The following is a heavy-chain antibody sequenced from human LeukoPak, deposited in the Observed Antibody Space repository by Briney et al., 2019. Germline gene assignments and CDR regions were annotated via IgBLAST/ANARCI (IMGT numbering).Heavy chain of an antibody. J-gene: IGHJ4*02. Sequence: AASVKVSCKASGYTFTSYDINWVRQATGQGLEWMGWVNPNSGNTGYAQKFQGRVTMTRNTSISTAYMELSSLRSEDAAVYYCARAMGSGITGTTRERYYFDYWGQGTLVTVSS. CDR2: VNPNSGNT. CDR1: GYTFTSYD. D-gene: IGHD1-7*01. CDR3: ARAMGSGITGTTRERYYFDY. V-gene: IGHV1-8*01.